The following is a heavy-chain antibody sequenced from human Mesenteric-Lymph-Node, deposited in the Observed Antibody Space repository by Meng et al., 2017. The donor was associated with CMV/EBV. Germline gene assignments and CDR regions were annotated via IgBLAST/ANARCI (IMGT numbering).Heavy chain of an antibody. J-gene: IGHJ6*02. CDR1: GGSISSYY. D-gene: IGHD3-3*01. V-gene: IGHV4-59*01. Sequence: GSLRLSCTVSGGSISSYYWSWIRQPPGKGLEWIGYIYYSGSTNYNPSLKSRVTISVDTSKNQFSLKLSSVTAADTAVYYCARWGYYDFQNTADYYYGMDVWGQGTTVTVSS. CDR3: ARWGYYDFQNTADYYYGMDV. CDR2: IYYSGST.